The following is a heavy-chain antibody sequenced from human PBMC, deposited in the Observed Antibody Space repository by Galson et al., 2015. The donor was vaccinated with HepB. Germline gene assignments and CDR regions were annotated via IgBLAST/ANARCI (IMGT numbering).Heavy chain of an antibody. CDR2: TYYRSKWYN. V-gene: IGHV6-1*01. D-gene: IGHD3-16*01. CDR3: ARRDYGASGGLYNWFDP. J-gene: IGHJ5*02. CDR1: GDSVSSNSAA. Sequence: CAISGDSVSSNSAAWNWIRQSPSRGLEWLGRTYYRSKWYNDYAVSVKSRITINPDTSKNQFSLQLNSVTPEDTAVYYCARRDYGASGGLYNWFDPWGQGTLVTVSS.